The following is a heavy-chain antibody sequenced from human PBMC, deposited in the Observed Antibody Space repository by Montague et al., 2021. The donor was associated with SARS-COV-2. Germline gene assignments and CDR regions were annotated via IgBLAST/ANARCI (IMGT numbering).Heavy chain of an antibody. J-gene: IGHJ5*02. CDR2: IYYSGTI. CDR3: ALPLGGARFDP. CDR1: GGSVSTDTW. V-gene: IGHV4-4*02. D-gene: IGHD3-16*01. Sequence: SETLSLTCSVSGGSVSTDTWRTCAGQSPWNGLAWIGDIYYSGTINYSPSLKSRLTISLDKSKNQFSLKLMSVTAADTAVYYCALPLGGARFDPWGLGTLVIVSS.